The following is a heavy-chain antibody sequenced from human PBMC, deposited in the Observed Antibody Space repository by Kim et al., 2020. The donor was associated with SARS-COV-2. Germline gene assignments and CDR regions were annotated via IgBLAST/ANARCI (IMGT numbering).Heavy chain of an antibody. CDR3: ARARLGDWYFGL. CDR1: GFSVNSDY. V-gene: IGHV3-66*01. CDR2: LYSGGSSGTS. D-gene: IGHD3-9*01. J-gene: IGHJ2*01. Sequence: GGSLRLSCVVSGFSVNSDYMNWVRQAPGKGLEWISILYSGGSSGTSYYTDSVKGRFSIARDVSRNTLYLEMNSLTVDDTAVYYCARARLGDWYFGLWGRGTLVTVSS.